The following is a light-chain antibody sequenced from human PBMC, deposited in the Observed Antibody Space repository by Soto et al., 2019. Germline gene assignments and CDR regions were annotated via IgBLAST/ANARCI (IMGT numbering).Light chain of an antibody. J-gene: IGLJ1*01. Sequence: QSALTQPASVSGSPGQSITISCVGTSGDIGDYNYVSWYQQHPGKVPKVIIYDVSNRPSGVSYRFPGTKSGNTASLTVSGLQAEDEADYYCCSYTRSGTLIFGTGT. CDR3: CSYTRSGTLI. CDR1: SGDIGDYNY. CDR2: DVS. V-gene: IGLV2-14*01.